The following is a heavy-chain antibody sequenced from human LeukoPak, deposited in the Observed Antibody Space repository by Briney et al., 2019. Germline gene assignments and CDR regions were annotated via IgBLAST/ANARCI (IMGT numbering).Heavy chain of an antibody. D-gene: IGHD3-22*01. J-gene: IGHJ5*02. CDR3: ARDYGDYYYDSSGYWFDP. CDR1: SGSISNSNYY. V-gene: IGHV4-39*02. Sequence: SSETLSLTCTVSSGSISNSNYYWGWIRQPPGKGLEWIGSIYYSGSTYYNPSLKSRVTISVDTSKNQFSLKLSSVTAADTAVYYCARDYGDYYYDSSGYWFDPWGQGTLVTVSS. CDR2: IYYSGST.